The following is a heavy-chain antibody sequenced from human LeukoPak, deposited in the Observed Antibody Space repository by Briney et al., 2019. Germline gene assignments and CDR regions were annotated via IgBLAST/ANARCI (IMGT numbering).Heavy chain of an antibody. CDR1: GGSISPYY. CDR3: ARSTWLLDK. Sequence: PSETLSLTCTVSGGSISPYYWSWIRQPPGKGLEWIGYIYYSGSTNYNPSLKSRVTISLDTSKNQFSLKLSSVTAADTAVYYCARSTWLLDKWGQGTLVTVSS. D-gene: IGHD3-22*01. CDR2: IYYSGST. J-gene: IGHJ4*02. V-gene: IGHV4-59*01.